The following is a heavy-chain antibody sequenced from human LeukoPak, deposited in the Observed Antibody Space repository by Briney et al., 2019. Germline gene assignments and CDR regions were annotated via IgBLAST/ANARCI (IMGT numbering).Heavy chain of an antibody. CDR3: ASVNDYGDPLPRYMDV. CDR2: INHSGST. Sequence: PSETLSLTCTVSGGSISSSSYYWGWIRQPPGKGLEWIGEINHSGSTNYNPSLKSRVTISVDKSKNQFPLKLSSVTAADTAVYYCASVNDYGDPLPRYMDVWGKGTAVTVSS. J-gene: IGHJ6*03. CDR1: GGSISSSSYY. V-gene: IGHV4-39*06. D-gene: IGHD4-17*01.